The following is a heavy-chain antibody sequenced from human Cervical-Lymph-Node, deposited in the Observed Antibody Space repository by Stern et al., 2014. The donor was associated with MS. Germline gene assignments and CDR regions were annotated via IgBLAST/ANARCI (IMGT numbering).Heavy chain of an antibody. Sequence: QVQLVQSGAEVKKPGASVKVSCKASGYTFTSYAMHWVRQAPGQRLEWMGWINAGNGNTKYSQKLQGRVTMTTDTSTSTAYMELRSLRSDDTAVYYCARSYYDSSGYPPGGFDPWGQGTLVTVSS. CDR1: GYTFTSYA. J-gene: IGHJ5*02. CDR3: ARSYYDSSGYPPGGFDP. D-gene: IGHD3-22*01. V-gene: IGHV1-3*01. CDR2: INAGNGNT.